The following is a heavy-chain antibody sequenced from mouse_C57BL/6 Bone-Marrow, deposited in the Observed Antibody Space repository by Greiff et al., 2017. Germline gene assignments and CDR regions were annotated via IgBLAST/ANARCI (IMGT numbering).Heavy chain of an antibody. Sequence: EVQLQQSGPVLVKPGASVKMSCKASGYTFTDYYMNWVKQSHGKSLEWIGVINPYNGGTSYNQKFKGKATLTVDKSSSTAYMELNSLTSEDSAVYYCARRDYSFAYWAQGTLVTVSA. CDR2: INPYNGGT. D-gene: IGHD1-1*02. CDR3: ARRDYSFAY. V-gene: IGHV1-19*01. CDR1: GYTFTDYY. J-gene: IGHJ3*01.